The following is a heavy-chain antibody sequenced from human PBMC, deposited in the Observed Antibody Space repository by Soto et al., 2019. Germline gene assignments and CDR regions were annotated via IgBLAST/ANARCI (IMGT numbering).Heavy chain of an antibody. D-gene: IGHD6-13*01. CDR3: ARGFSFSSWYFFDY. Sequence: GGSLRLSCSASGFTFSSYSMNWVRQAPGKGLEWVSSISSSSSYIYYADSVKGRFTISRDNAKNSLYLQMNSLRAEDKAVYYCARGFSFSSWYFFDYWGKGTLVTVSS. J-gene: IGHJ4*02. CDR1: GFTFSSYS. V-gene: IGHV3-21*01. CDR2: ISSSSSYI.